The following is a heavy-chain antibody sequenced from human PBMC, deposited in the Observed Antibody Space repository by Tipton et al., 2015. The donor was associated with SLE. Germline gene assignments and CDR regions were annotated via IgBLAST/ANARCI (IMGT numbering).Heavy chain of an antibody. CDR2: INQDGTKR. Sequence: SLRLSYAASGFTFRDYWMTWVRHTPGKGLEWVATINQDGTKRYYVDSVKGQFTISRDNAKNSLYLQMNSLRADDMAIYYCAGVSYDGSGSPGPPHYWGQGTLVSVSS. CDR1: GFTFRDYW. D-gene: IGHD3-10*01. J-gene: IGHJ4*02. CDR3: AGVSYDGSGSPGPPHY. V-gene: IGHV3-7*01.